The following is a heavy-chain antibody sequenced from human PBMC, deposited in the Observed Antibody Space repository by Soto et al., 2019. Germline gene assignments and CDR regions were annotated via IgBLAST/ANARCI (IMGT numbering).Heavy chain of an antibody. CDR1: GGSISSGGYY. CDR2: IYYSGST. V-gene: IGHV4-31*03. CDR3: ARALGSSWYRAPQGVDY. Sequence: TSETLSLTCTVSGGSISSGGYYWSWIRQHPGKGLEWIGYIYYSGSTYYNPSLKSRVTISVDTSKNQFSLKLSSVTAADTAVYYCARALGSSWYRAPQGVDYWGQGTLVTSPQ. J-gene: IGHJ4*02. D-gene: IGHD6-13*01.